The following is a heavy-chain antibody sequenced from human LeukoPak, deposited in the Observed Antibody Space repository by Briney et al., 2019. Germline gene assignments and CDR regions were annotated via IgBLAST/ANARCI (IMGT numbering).Heavy chain of an antibody. CDR3: ARPYYYDSRIDP. J-gene: IGHJ5*02. D-gene: IGHD3-22*01. Sequence: TSETLSLTCTVSGGSISSGDYYWSWIRQPPGKGLEWIAYMYYSGSTYYNPSLKSRVTMSADTSKNQLSLKLSSVTAADTAVYYCARPYYYDSRIDPWGQGTLVTVSS. V-gene: IGHV4-30-4*01. CDR2: MYYSGST. CDR1: GGSISSGDYY.